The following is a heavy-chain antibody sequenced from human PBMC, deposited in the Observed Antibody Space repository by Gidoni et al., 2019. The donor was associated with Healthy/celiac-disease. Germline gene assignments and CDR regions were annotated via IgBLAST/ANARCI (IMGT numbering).Heavy chain of an antibody. V-gene: IGHV3-30-3*01. D-gene: IGHD6-13*01. J-gene: IGHJ6*02. Sequence: QVQLVESGGGVVQPGGSLRLSCAASGFTFSSYAMHWVRQAPGKGLEWVAVISYDGSNKYYADSVKGRFTISRDNSKNTLYLQMNSLRAEDTAVYYCARDDAAAGPYYYYYYGMDVWGQGTTVTVSS. CDR2: ISYDGSNK. CDR3: ARDDAAAGPYYYYYYGMDV. CDR1: GFTFSSYA.